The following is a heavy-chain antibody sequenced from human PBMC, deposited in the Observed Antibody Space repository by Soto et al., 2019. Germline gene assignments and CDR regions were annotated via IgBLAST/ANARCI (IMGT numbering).Heavy chain of an antibody. CDR1: GGTFSNYV. D-gene: IGHD1-7*01. V-gene: IGHV1-69*06. Sequence: ASVKVSCKASGGTFSNYVVNWVRQAPGQGLEWMGRIIPISGAANYAQKFQGRVTITADKSTSTSYMELSSLRSEDTAVYYCARGMTRTVVPYFDFWGQGTLVTVSS. CDR2: IIPISGAA. J-gene: IGHJ4*02. CDR3: ARGMTRTVVPYFDF.